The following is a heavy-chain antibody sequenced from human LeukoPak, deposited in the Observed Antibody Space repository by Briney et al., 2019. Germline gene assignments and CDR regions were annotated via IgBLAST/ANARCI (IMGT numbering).Heavy chain of an antibody. CDR2: ISQSGTT. Sequence: PSETLSLTCTVSNYSISSDYYWGWIRQPPGKGLWWIGRISQSGTTYYNPSLKSRVTISVDTSKNQFSLKLSSVTAAATAVYYCAKVEVAGADYWGQGTLVTVSS. V-gene: IGHV4-38-2*02. CDR3: AKVEVAGADY. D-gene: IGHD2-15*01. J-gene: IGHJ4*02. CDR1: NYSISSDYY.